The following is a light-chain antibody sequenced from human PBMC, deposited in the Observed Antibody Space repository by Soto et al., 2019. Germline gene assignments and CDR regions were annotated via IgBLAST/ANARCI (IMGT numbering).Light chain of an antibody. CDR2: KAS. V-gene: IGKV1-5*03. Sequence: DIQKTQAPSTLSGSVGDRGTITFRASQTISSWLAWYQQKPGKAPKLLIYKASTLKSGVPSRFSGSGSGTEFTLTISSLQPDDFATYYCQHYNSYSEAFGQGTKVDI. CDR1: QTISSW. J-gene: IGKJ1*01. CDR3: QHYNSYSEA.